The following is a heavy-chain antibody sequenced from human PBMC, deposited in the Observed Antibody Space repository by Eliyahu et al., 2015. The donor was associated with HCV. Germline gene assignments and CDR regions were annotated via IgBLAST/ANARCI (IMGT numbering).Heavy chain of an antibody. V-gene: IGHV3-23*01. Sequence: EVQLLESGGGLVQPGGSLRLSCAASGFTFSSYAMSWVRQAPGKGLEWVSSIFVSVVIAYSADSAKGAVSISRDNSKNTLYLQMNSLRAEDTAVYYCAKGNYGGNSGVSLCDYWGQGTLVTVSS. CDR1: GFTFSSYA. J-gene: IGHJ4*02. CDR2: IFVSVVIA. D-gene: IGHD4-23*01. CDR3: AKGNYGGNSGVSLCDY.